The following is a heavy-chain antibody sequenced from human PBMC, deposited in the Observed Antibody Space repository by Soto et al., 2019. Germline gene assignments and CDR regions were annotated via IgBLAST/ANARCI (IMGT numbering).Heavy chain of an antibody. CDR1: GFTFSSYA. CDR2: ISGSGGST. V-gene: IGHV3-23*01. CDR3: AKYYIERWDYFDY. D-gene: IGHD1-26*01. J-gene: IGHJ4*02. Sequence: EVQLLESGGGLVQPGGSLRLSCAASGFTFSSYAMSWVRQAPGKGLEWVSAISGSGGSTYYADSVKGRFTISRDNSKNKLYLQMNSLRAEDTAVYYCAKYYIERWDYFDYWGQGTLVTVSS.